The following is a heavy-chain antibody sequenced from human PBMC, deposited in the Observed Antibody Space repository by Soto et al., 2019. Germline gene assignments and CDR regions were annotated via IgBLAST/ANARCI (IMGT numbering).Heavy chain of an antibody. CDR2: IYPGDSDT. Sequence: GESLKISCKGSGYSFTSYWIGWVRQMPGKGLEWMGIIYPGDSDTRYSPSFQGQVTISADKSISTAYLQWRSLKASDTAMYYCARYVDMATISHYGMDVWAQGTTVTVSS. CDR3: ARYVDMATISHYGMDV. V-gene: IGHV5-51*01. CDR1: GYSFTSYW. D-gene: IGHD5-12*01. J-gene: IGHJ6*02.